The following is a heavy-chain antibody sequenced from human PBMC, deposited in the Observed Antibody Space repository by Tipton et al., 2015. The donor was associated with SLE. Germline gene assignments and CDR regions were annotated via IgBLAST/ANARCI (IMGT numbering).Heavy chain of an antibody. CDR2: ISAYNGNT. CDR1: GYIFTNYG. CDR3: ARENHLSGYVKEFDP. D-gene: IGHD1-14*01. Sequence: QVQLVQSGAEVKKPGASVKVSCKASGYIFTNYGFSWVRQAPGQGLEWMGWISAYNGNTNYAQKLQGRVTMTTDTSTNTAYMELRSLRSDDTAVYYCARENHLSGYVKEFDPWGQGTLVTVSS. V-gene: IGHV1-18*01. J-gene: IGHJ5*02.